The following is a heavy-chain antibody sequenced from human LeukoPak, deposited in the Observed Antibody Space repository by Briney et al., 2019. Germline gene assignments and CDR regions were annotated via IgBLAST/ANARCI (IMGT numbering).Heavy chain of an antibody. V-gene: IGHV4-39*01. D-gene: IGHD3-10*01. CDR2: IYYYGST. CDR3: ARLVYASGSYAPVSPYDY. CDR1: GDSISSSSYY. Sequence: PSETLSLTCTVSGDSISSSSYYWGWIRQPPGKGLEWIGSIYYYGSTYYNPSLKSRVTISVDTSKNQLSLKLSSVTAADTAVYYCARLVYASGSYAPVSPYDYWGQGTLVTVSS. J-gene: IGHJ4*02.